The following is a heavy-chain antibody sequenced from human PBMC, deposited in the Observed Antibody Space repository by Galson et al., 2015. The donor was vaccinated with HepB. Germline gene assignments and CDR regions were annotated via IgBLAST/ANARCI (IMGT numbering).Heavy chain of an antibody. CDR1: GFTFGNYG. J-gene: IGHJ4*02. CDR2: ISFDGSNQ. Sequence: ALRNSCAVSGFTFGNYGMQWVRQAPGKRLEWVAAISFDGSNQDYVESVKGRFTISRDNSKNTLYLQMSSLRHGDTAVYYCAKDLNQALYFFDHWGQGTLVTVSS. CDR3: AKDLNQALYFFDH. D-gene: IGHD3-16*02. V-gene: IGHV3-30*18.